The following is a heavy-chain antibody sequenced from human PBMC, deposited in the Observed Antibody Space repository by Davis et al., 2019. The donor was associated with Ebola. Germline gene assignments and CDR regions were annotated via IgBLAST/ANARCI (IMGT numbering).Heavy chain of an antibody. J-gene: IGHJ4*02. CDR3: ARGDYDILTGYYSN. Sequence: ASVKVSCKASGGTFSSYAISWVRQAPGQGLEWMGWINTNTGNPTYAQGFTGRFVFSLDTSVSTAYLQISSLKAEDTAVYYCARGDYDILTGYYSNWGQGTLVTVSS. CDR2: INTNTGNP. D-gene: IGHD3-9*01. CDR1: GGTFSSYA. V-gene: IGHV7-4-1*02.